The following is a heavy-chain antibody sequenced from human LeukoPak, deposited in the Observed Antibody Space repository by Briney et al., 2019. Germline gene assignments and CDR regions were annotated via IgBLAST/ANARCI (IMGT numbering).Heavy chain of an antibody. V-gene: IGHV3-7*05. J-gene: IGHJ4*02. CDR3: ARDWSPGY. Sequence: GGSLRLSCAASGFTVSSNYMSWVRQAPGKGLEWVANIKEDGSEKYYVDSVKGRFTISRDNAKNSLYLQMNSLRGEDTAVYYCARDWSPGYWGQGTLVTVSS. CDR1: GFTVSSNY. CDR2: IKEDGSEK.